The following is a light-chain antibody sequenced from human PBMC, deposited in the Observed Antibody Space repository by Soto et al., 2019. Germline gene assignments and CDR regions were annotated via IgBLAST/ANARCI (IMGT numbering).Light chain of an antibody. CDR2: DAS. Sequence: EIVLTQSPATLSLSPGERATLSCRASQSISSHLAWYQQKPGQAPRLLIYDASNRATGIPVRFSGSGSGTDFTLTINSLEPEDFAVYYYQQRPNWPLTFGGGTKVDNK. CDR3: QQRPNWPLT. CDR1: QSISSH. J-gene: IGKJ4*01. V-gene: IGKV3-11*01.